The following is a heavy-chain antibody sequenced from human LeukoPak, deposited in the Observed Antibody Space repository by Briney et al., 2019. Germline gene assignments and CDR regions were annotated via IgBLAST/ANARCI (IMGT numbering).Heavy chain of an antibody. CDR2: ISYDGSNK. CDR1: GFTFSSYA. V-gene: IGHV3-30-3*01. CDR3: ARDNYYDSSGYYY. D-gene: IGHD3-22*01. J-gene: IGHJ4*02. Sequence: GGSLRPSCAASGFTFSSYAMHWVRQAPGKGLEWVAVISYDGSNKYYADSVKGRFTISRDNSKNTLYLQMNSLRAEDTAVYYCARDNYYDSSGYYYWGQGTLVTVSS.